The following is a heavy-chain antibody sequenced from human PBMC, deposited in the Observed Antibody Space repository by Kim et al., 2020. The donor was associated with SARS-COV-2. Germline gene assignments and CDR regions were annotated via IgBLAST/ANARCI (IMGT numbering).Heavy chain of an antibody. CDR3: ARGRSRYSVPAAPKEWFDP. D-gene: IGHD2-2*01. CDR1: GFTFSSYG. V-gene: IGHV3-33*01. CDR2: IWYDGSNK. Sequence: GGSLRLSCAASGFTFSSYGMHWVRQAPGKGLEWLAVIWYDGSNKYYADSVKGRFTIPRDNSKNTLYLQMNSLRAEDTAVYYCARGRSRYSVPAAPKEWFDPWGQGTLVTVSS. J-gene: IGHJ5*02.